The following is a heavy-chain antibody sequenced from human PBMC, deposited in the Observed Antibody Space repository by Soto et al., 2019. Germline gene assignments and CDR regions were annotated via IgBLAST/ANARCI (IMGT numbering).Heavy chain of an antibody. D-gene: IGHD2-8*01. J-gene: IGHJ5*02. V-gene: IGHV4-30-4*01. CDR2: IYYSGST. CDR3: ARVCGDIVLMGGDWFDP. CDR1: GGSISSGDHY. Sequence: PSETLSLTCTVSGGSISSGDHYWSWIRQPPGKGLEWIGYIYYSGSTYYNPSLKSRVTISVDTSKNQFSLKLSSVTAADTAVYYCARVCGDIVLMGGDWFDPWGQGTLVTVSS.